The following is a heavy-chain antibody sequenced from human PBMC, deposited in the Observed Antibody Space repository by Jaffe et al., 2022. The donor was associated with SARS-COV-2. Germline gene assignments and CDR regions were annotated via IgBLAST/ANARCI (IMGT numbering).Heavy chain of an antibody. CDR1: GASIISSSHF. CDR2: MFYTGSP. Sequence: QVQLQESGPGLVKPSETLSLTCTVSGASIISSSHFWGWIRQPPGKGLEWIGNMFYTGSPYYNPSLKSRVIMSVDTSKNQLSLTLTSVTAADTAVYYCARGFTARVPLGNWFDSWGQGTLVTVSS. V-gene: IGHV4-39*01. J-gene: IGHJ5*01. D-gene: IGHD7-27*01. CDR3: ARGFTARVPLGNWFDS.